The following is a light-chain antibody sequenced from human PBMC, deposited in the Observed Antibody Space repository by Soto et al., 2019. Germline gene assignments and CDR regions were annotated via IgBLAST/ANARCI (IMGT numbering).Light chain of an antibody. CDR2: VNNDGSH. CDR1: SGHSNYA. Sequence: QRVLTQSPSASASLGASVKLTCTLSSGHSNYAIAWHQQQSEKGPRYLMKVNNDGSHIKGDGIPDRFSGSSSGAERYLTISSLQSEDEADYYCQTWGTGYWVFGGGTKLTVL. J-gene: IGLJ3*02. CDR3: QTWGTGYWV. V-gene: IGLV4-69*01.